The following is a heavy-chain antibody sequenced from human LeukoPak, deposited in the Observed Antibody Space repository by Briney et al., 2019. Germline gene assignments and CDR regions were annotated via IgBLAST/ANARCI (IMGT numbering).Heavy chain of an antibody. CDR2: IYYSGST. V-gene: IGHV4-59*01. D-gene: IGHD4-11*01. CDR3: ARGGTYSNYPNYYYYYMDV. J-gene: IGHJ6*03. Sequence: SETLSLTCTVPGGSISSYYWSWIRQPPGKGLEWIGYIYYSGSTNYNPSLKSRVTISVDTSKNQFSLKLSSVTAADTAVYYCARGGTYSNYPNYYYYYMDVWGKGTTVAVSS. CDR1: GGSISSYY.